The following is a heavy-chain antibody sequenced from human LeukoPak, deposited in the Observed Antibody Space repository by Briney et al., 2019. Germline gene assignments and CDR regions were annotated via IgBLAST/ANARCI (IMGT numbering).Heavy chain of an antibody. CDR3: AGAGVGRGDDAFDI. CDR1: GGSISTYY. Sequence: SETLSLTCTVSGGSISTYYWSWIRQPPGKGLEWIGYIYYTGSTNYNPSLKSRVTISVDTSKNQFSLKLRSVTAADTAVYYCAGAGVGRGDDAFDIWGQGTMVTVSP. J-gene: IGHJ3*02. CDR2: IYYTGST. V-gene: IGHV4-59*08. D-gene: IGHD3-3*01.